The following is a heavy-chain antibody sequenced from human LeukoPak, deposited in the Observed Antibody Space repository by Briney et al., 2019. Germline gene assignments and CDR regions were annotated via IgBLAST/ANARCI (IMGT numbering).Heavy chain of an antibody. D-gene: IGHD3-22*01. J-gene: IGHJ6*02. CDR2: ISYDGSNK. CDR3: ARSSSGYYYVTYYYYGMDV. V-gene: IGHV3-30*03. CDR1: GFTFSSYG. Sequence: GGSLRLSCAASGFTFSSYGMHWVRQAPGKGLEWVAVISYDGSNKYYADSVKGRFTISRDNSKNTLYLQMHSLRAEDTAVYYCARSSSGYYYVTYYYYGMDVWGQGTTVTVSS.